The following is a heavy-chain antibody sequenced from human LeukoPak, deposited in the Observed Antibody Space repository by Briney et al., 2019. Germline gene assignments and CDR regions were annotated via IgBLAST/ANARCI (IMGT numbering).Heavy chain of an antibody. D-gene: IGHD3-10*01. J-gene: IGHJ6*02. CDR2: IGTAGDT. V-gene: IGHV3-13*04. Sequence: GGSLRLSCAASGFTFSSYDMHWVRQATGKGLEWVSAIGTAGDTYYPGSVKGRFTISRENAKNSLYLQMNSLRAGDTAVYYCARAYRGGSGSYYETIHYGMDFWGQGTTVTVSS. CDR3: ARAYRGGSGSYYETIHYGMDF. CDR1: GFTFSSYD.